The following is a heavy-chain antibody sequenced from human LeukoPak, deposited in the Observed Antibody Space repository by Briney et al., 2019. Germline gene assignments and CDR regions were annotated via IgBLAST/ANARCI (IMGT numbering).Heavy chain of an antibody. CDR1: GGSISSGGYY. Sequence: SETLSLTCTVSGGSISSGGYYWSWIRQHPGKGLGWLGYIYSIGSTYYNPSLKSRLTISVDTSKNQFSLKLSSVTAADTAVYYCAIDRCGYNFAFDIWGQGTMVTVSS. J-gene: IGHJ3*02. CDR3: AIDRCGYNFAFDI. V-gene: IGHV4-31*03. D-gene: IGHD5-24*01. CDR2: IYSIGST.